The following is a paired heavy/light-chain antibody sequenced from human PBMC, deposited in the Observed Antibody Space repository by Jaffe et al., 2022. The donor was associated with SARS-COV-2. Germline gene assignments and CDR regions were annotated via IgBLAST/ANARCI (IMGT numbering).Light chain of an antibody. V-gene: IGKV3-11*01. CDR3: QQRTNWPLT. CDR2: DPS. Sequence: EIVLTQSPATLSLSPGERATLSCRASQSISTNLAWYQQKPGQAPRLLMSDPSNRATGIPARFSGSGSGTEFTLTISSLEPEDFAVYYCQQRTNWPLTFGGGTKVEIK. CDR1: QSISTN. J-gene: IGKJ4*01.
Heavy chain of an antibody. V-gene: IGHV3-23*01. Sequence: EVQLLESGGGLEQPGGSLRLSCEASGSTFSNYAMSWVRQAPDKGLEWVSAISGSGDSAYYADSVKGRFTVSRDNSKSTLSLQMNSLRAEDTAVYYCAIGRSGHSYFDWWGQGTLVTVSS. CDR3: AIGRSGHSYFDW. CDR1: GSTFSNYA. D-gene: IGHD3-3*01. CDR2: ISGSGDSA. J-gene: IGHJ4*02.